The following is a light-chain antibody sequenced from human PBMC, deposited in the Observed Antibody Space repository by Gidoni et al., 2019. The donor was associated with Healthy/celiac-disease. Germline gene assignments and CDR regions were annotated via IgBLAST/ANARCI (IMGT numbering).Light chain of an antibody. V-gene: IGKV3-15*01. J-gene: IGKJ1*01. Sequence: IVMTQSPATLSVSPGERATLSCRASQSVSSNLPWYQQKPGQAPRLLIYGASTRATGIPARFSGSGSGTEFTLTISSLQSEDFAVYYCQQYNNWPPAFXXXTKVEIK. CDR3: QQYNNWPPA. CDR2: GAS. CDR1: QSVSSN.